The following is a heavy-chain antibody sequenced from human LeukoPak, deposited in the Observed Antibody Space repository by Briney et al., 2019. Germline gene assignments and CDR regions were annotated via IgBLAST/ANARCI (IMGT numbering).Heavy chain of an antibody. J-gene: IGHJ3*02. Sequence: PSETLSLTCAVYGGSFSGYYWSWIRQPPGMGLEWIGEIHHSGSTNYNPSLMSRVTISVDTSKNQFSLKLNSMTAADTALYYCARSTRHYYYDSSGLYAFDIWGQGTMVTVSS. CDR1: GGSFSGYY. CDR2: IHHSGST. D-gene: IGHD3-22*01. V-gene: IGHV4-34*01. CDR3: ARSTRHYYYDSSGLYAFDI.